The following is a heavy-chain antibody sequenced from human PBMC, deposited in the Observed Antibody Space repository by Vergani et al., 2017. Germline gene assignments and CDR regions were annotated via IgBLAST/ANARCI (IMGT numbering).Heavy chain of an antibody. CDR1: GGCITSSSYY. J-gene: IGHJ4*02. CDR3: ARTESFILRYFHWAL. V-gene: IGHV4-39*01. D-gene: IGHD3-9*01. Sequence: QLHLQESGPGLVKPSETLSLTCTVSGGCITSSSYYWGWIRQPPGKGLEWIGNIYHSGGAYYNPSLKGRVTISVDTSKNQFSLEVTSVTAADTAIYFCARTESFILRYFHWALWGQGTLVTVSS. CDR2: IYHSGGA.